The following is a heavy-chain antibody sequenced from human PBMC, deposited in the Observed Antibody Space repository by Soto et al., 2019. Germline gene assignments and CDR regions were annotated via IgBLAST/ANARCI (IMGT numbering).Heavy chain of an antibody. J-gene: IGHJ4*02. V-gene: IGHV4-59*08. CDR2: IYFSESA. D-gene: IGHD5-12*01. CDR1: GGXISSYY. Sequence: SETLSLTCTVSGGXISSYYWSWIRQPPGKGLEWIGYIYFSESANYNPSLKSRVTISVDTSKNQFSLKLSSVTAADTAVYYCARRYSGYGDYWGQGTLVTVSS. CDR3: ARRYSGYGDY.